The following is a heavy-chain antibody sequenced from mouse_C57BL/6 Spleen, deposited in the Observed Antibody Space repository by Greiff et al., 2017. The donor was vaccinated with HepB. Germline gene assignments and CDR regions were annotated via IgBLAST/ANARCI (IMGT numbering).Heavy chain of an antibody. CDR3: ARRASYGNYIRFAY. V-gene: IGHV1-22*01. D-gene: IGHD2-10*01. CDR2: INPNNGGT. Sequence: EVKLMESGPELVKPGASVKMSCKASGYTFTDYNMHWVKQSHGKSLEWIGYINPNNGGTSYNQKFKGKATLTVNKSSSTAYMELRSLTSEDSAVYYCARRASYGNYIRFAYWGKGTLVTVSA. CDR1: GYTFTDYN. J-gene: IGHJ3*01.